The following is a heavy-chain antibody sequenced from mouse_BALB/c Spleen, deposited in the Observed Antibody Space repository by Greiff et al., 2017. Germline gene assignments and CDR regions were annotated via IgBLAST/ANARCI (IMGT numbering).Heavy chain of an antibody. CDR1: GFTFSSFG. CDR3: ARWGGLTPWLAY. D-gene: IGHD3-3*01. J-gene: IGHJ3*01. Sequence: EVKLMESGGGLVQPGGSRKLSCAASGFTFSSFGMHWVRQAPEKGLEWVAYISSGSSTIYYADTVKGRFTISRDNPKNTLFLQMTSLRSEDTAMYYCARWGGLTPWLAYWGQGTLVTVSA. CDR2: ISSGSSTI. V-gene: IGHV5-17*02.